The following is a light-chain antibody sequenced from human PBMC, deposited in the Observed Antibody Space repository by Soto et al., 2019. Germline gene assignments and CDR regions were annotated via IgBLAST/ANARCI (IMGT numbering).Light chain of an antibody. J-gene: IGKJ4*01. CDR1: QGISIY. CDR3: QKYNGAPLT. CDR2: DAS. V-gene: IGKV1-27*01. Sequence: DIQMTQSPSSLSASVGDRVTITCRASQGISIYLAWYQQKPGKVPKLLIYDASTLQSGVPSRFSGSRSGKDFTLTISGLQPEDVATYYCQKYNGAPLTFGGGTKVEIK.